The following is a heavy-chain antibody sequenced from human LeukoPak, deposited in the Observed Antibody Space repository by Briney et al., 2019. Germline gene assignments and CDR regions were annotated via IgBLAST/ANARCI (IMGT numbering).Heavy chain of an antibody. J-gene: IGHJ4*02. CDR2: ISYDGSNK. Sequence: PGGSLRLSCAASGFTFSSYAMHWVRQAPGKGLEWVAVISYDGSNKYYADSVKGRFTISRDNSKSTLYLQMNSLRAEDTAVYYCARAHHYYGSGSFDYWGQGTLVTVSS. V-gene: IGHV3-30-3*01. D-gene: IGHD3-10*01. CDR3: ARAHHYYGSGSFDY. CDR1: GFTFSSYA.